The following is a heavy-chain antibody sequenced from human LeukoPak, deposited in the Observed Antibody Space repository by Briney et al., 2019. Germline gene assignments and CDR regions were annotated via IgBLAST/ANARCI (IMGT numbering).Heavy chain of an antibody. CDR2: IYYSGST. Sequence: SETLSLTCTVSGGSISSSSYYWGWIRQPPGKGLEWIGSIYYSGSTYYNPSLKSRVTISVDTSKNQFSLKLSSVTAADTAVYYCAPVTLGAFDIWGQGTMVTVSS. V-gene: IGHV4-39*07. D-gene: IGHD4/OR15-4a*01. CDR3: APVTLGAFDI. J-gene: IGHJ3*02. CDR1: GGSISSSSYY.